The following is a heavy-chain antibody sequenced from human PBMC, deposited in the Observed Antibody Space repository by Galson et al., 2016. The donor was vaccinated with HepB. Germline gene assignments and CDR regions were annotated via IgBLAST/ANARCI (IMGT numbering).Heavy chain of an antibody. CDR2: IYTSGST. CDR1: GDSISSHY. V-gene: IGHV4-4*07. J-gene: IGHJ5*02. CDR3: AREGCSGGSCYSGYNWFDP. Sequence: ETLSLTCTVSGDSISSHYWSWIRQPAGKGLEWIGRIYTSGSTHYNPSLKSRVTMSVDTSKNQFSLKLTSVTAADTAVYSCAREGCSGGSCYSGYNWFDPWGQGTLVTVSS. D-gene: IGHD2-15*01.